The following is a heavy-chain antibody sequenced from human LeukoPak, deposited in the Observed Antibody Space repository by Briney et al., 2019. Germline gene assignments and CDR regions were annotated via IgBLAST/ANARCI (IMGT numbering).Heavy chain of an antibody. CDR3: ARAPRRGYYYYYMDV. J-gene: IGHJ6*03. CDR1: GYTFTGYY. D-gene: IGHD3-10*01. V-gene: IGHV1-2*02. CDR2: INPNSGGT. Sequence: ASVKVSCKASGYTFTGYYMHWVRQAPGQGLEWMGWINPNSGGTNYAQKFQGRVTMTGDTSISTAYMELSRLRSDDTAVYYCARAPRRGYYYYYMDVWGKGTTVTVSS.